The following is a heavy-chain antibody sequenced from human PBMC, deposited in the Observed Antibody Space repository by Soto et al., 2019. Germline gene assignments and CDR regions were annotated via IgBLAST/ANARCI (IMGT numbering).Heavy chain of an antibody. V-gene: IGHV2-5*02. CDR1: GFSLSTSGVG. J-gene: IGHJ5*02. D-gene: IGHD2-15*01. Sequence: QITLKESGPPLVKPTQTLTLTCTLSGFSLSTSGVGVGWIRQPPGKALEWLTLIYWDDDKRYSPSLKSRLTITKDTSTNQVVLTMTNMDPVDTATYYCALRRGYCSGGSCYSIWFDPWGQGTLVTVSS. CDR2: IYWDDDK. CDR3: ALRRGYCSGGSCYSIWFDP.